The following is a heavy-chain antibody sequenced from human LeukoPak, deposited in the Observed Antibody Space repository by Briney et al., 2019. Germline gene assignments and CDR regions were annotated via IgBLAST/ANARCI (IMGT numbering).Heavy chain of an antibody. V-gene: IGHV5-51*01. Sequence: GESLKISCKGSGDTFATSWIGWVRQLPGKGLEWMGVIYPGDSRTRYNPSFQGQVTISADRSINTAYLQWNSLKASDTAVYYCGRRKFSSPWSDPWGQGTLVTVPS. D-gene: IGHD2-2*01. CDR1: GDTFATSW. J-gene: IGHJ5*02. CDR2: IYPGDSRT. CDR3: GRRKFSSPWSDP.